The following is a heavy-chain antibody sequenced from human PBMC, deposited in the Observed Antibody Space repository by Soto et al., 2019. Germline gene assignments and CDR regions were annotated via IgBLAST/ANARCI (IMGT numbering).Heavy chain of an antibody. D-gene: IGHD7-27*01. V-gene: IGHV4-39*07. Sequence: SETLSLTCTVSGGSISSSSYYWGWIRQPPGKGLEWIGSIYYSGSTYYNPSLKSRVTISVDTSKNQFSMKLSSVTAADTAVYYCAREQRGPTGDDYYYYYMDVWGKGTTVTVSS. CDR2: IYYSGST. J-gene: IGHJ6*03. CDR3: AREQRGPTGDDYYYYYMDV. CDR1: GGSISSSSYY.